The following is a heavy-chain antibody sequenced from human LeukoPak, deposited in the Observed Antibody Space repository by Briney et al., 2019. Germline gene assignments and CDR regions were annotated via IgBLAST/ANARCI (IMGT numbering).Heavy chain of an antibody. CDR2: ISSSSSYI. CDR3: ARALDYDYVWGSYRHPFDY. V-gene: IGHV3-21*01. D-gene: IGHD3-16*02. Sequence: GGSLRLSCAASGFTFSSYSMNWVRQAPGKGLEWVSSISSSSSYIYYADSVKGRFTISRDNAKNSLYLQMNSPRAEDTAVYYCARALDYDYVWGSYRHPFDYWGQGTLVTVSS. J-gene: IGHJ4*02. CDR1: GFTFSSYS.